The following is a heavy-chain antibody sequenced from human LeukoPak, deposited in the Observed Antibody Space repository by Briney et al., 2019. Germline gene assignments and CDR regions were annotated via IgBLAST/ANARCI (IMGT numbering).Heavy chain of an antibody. D-gene: IGHD6-19*01. CDR3: ARQLTAVAGTSYYYYMDV. CDR2: INHSGST. V-gene: IGHV4-34*01. CDR1: GGSFSGYY. Sequence: SETLSLTCAVYGGSFSGYYWSWIRQPPGKGLEWIGEINHSGSTNYNPSLKSRVTISVDTSKNQFSLKLSSVTAADTAVYYCARQLTAVAGTSYYYYMDVWGKGTTVTISS. J-gene: IGHJ6*03.